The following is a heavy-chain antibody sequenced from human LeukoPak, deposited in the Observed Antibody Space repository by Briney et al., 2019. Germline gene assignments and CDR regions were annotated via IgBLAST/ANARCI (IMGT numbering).Heavy chain of an antibody. Sequence: GGSLRLSCAASGFTFSSYAMPWVRQAPGKGLEYVSAISSNGGSTYCANSVKGRFTISRDNSKNTLYLQMGSLRAEDMAVYYCARGGYSGYDLDYWGQGTLVTVSS. CDR2: ISSNGGST. CDR1: GFTFSSYA. V-gene: IGHV3-64*01. D-gene: IGHD5-12*01. CDR3: ARGGYSGYDLDY. J-gene: IGHJ4*02.